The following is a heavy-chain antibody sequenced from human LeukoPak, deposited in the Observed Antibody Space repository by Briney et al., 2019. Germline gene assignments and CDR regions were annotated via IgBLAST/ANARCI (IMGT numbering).Heavy chain of an antibody. D-gene: IGHD4-23*01. CDR3: ARDLTTVVTRDAFDI. CDR1: GYTFTSYD. CDR2: MKPSSGNT. V-gene: IGHV1-8*01. Sequence: ASVKVSSKASGYTFTSYDINRVRQATGQGLEWMGWMKPSSGNTGYAQKFQGRVTMTRNSSISTAYMELSSLRSEDTAVYYCARDLTTVVTRDAFDIWGQGTMVTVSS. J-gene: IGHJ3*02.